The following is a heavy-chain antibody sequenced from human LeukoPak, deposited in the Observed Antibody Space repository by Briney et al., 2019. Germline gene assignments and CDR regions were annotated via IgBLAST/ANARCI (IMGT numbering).Heavy chain of an antibody. J-gene: IGHJ4*02. D-gene: IGHD1-26*01. CDR1: GFTFSSYA. V-gene: IGHV3-23*01. Sequence: GGSLRLSCAASGFTFSSYAMSWVRQAPGKGLEWVSAISGSGGSTYYADYVKGRFTITRDNSKNTLYLQMNSLRAEDTAVYYCAKDDDYYGFFSYWGQGTLVTVSS. CDR2: ISGSGGST. CDR3: AKDDDYYGFFSY.